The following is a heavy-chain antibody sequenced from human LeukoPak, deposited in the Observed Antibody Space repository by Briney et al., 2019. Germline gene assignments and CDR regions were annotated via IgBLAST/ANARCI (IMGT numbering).Heavy chain of an antibody. CDR1: GGPFSGYY. CDR2: INHSGST. CDR3: ARAAFRGWSFKFDY. V-gene: IGHV4-34*01. Sequence: SETLSLTCAVYGGPFSGYYWSWIRQPPGKGLEWIGEINHSGSTNYNPSLKSRVTISVDTSKNQFSLKLSSVTAADTAVYYCARAAFRGWSFKFDYWGQGTLVTVSS. D-gene: IGHD6-19*01. J-gene: IGHJ4*02.